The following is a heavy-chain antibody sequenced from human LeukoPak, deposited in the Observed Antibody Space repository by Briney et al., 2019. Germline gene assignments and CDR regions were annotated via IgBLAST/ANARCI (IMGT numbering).Heavy chain of an antibody. CDR3: ARVLGSRVDP. D-gene: IGHD3-10*01. Sequence: ASVKVSCKTSGYTFSASYMHWVRQAPGQGLEWMGWINPNSGATDYAPKFQGRVTMTRDTAITTAYLEVTRLTSDDTAIYYCARVLGSRVDPWGQGTLVTVSS. J-gene: IGHJ5*02. CDR1: GYTFSASY. V-gene: IGHV1-2*02. CDR2: INPNSGAT.